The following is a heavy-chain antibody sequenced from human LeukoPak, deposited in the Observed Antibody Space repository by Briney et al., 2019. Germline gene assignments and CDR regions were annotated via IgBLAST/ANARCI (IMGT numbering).Heavy chain of an antibody. J-gene: IGHJ5*02. CDR3: ARSGTGLLWFGELSWFDP. CDR2: ISAYNGNT. CDR1: GDTFTGYF. D-gene: IGHD3-10*01. Sequence: ASVKVSSKASGDTFTGYFMHWVRQTPGQGLEWMGWISAYNGNTNYAQKLQGRVTMTTDTSTSTAYMELRSLRSDDTAVYYCARSGTGLLWFGELSWFDPWGQGTLVTVSS. V-gene: IGHV1-18*04.